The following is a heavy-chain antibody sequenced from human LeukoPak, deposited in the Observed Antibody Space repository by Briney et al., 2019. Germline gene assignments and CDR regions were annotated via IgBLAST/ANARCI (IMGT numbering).Heavy chain of an antibody. J-gene: IGHJ6*03. D-gene: IGHD6-19*01. CDR1: GFTFSSYW. Sequence: GGSLRLSCAASGFTFSSYWMSWVRQAPGKGLEWVANIKQDGSEKYYVDSVKGRFTISRDNAKNSLYLQMNSLRAEDTAVYYCARVSVDSSGWYGYYYYYMDVWGKGTTVTISS. CDR2: IKQDGSEK. V-gene: IGHV3-7*01. CDR3: ARVSVDSSGWYGYYYYYMDV.